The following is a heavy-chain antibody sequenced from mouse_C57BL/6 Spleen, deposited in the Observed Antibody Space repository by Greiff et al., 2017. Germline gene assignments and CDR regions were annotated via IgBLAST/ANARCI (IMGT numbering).Heavy chain of an antibody. J-gene: IGHJ4*01. CDR1: GFTFSSYT. V-gene: IGHV5-9*04. Sequence: EVQRVESGGGLVKPGGSLKLSCAASGFTFSSYTMSWVRQTPAKRLEWVATISGGGGNTYYPDSVKGRFTISRDNAKNTLYLQMSSLRSEDTAVDYCARQRLRLRDYAMDYWGQGTSVTVSS. CDR2: ISGGGGNT. CDR3: ARQRLRLRDYAMDY. D-gene: IGHD3-2*02.